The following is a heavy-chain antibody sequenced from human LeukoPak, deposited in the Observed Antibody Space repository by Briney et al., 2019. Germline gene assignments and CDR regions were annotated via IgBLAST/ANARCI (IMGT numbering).Heavy chain of an antibody. Sequence: PGGSLRLSCAASGFTVSSNYMSWVRQAPGKGLEWVSVIYSGGSTYYADSVKGRFTISRDNSKNTLYLQTNSLRAEDTAVYYCARAGYYYDSSGYYYDYWGQGTLVTVSS. D-gene: IGHD3-22*01. V-gene: IGHV3-66*01. CDR3: ARAGYYYDSSGYYYDY. CDR1: GFTVSSNY. CDR2: IYSGGST. J-gene: IGHJ4*02.